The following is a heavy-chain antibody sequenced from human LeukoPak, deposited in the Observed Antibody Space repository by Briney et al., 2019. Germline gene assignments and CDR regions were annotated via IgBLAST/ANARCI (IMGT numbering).Heavy chain of an antibody. CDR2: MNPNSGNT. J-gene: IGHJ6*02. CDR3: ARGQIVVVPAAIGPLRYYYYGMDV. Sequence: ASVKVSCKASGYSFTSYDINWVRQANGQGLEWMGWMNPNSGNTGYAQKFQGRVTMTRNTSISTAYMELSGLRSEDTAVYYCARGQIVVVPAAIGPLRYYYYGMDVWGQGTTVTVSS. V-gene: IGHV1-8*01. CDR1: GYSFTSYD. D-gene: IGHD2-2*02.